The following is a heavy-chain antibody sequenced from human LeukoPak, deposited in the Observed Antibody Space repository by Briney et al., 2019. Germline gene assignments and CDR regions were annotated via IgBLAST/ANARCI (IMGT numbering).Heavy chain of an antibody. J-gene: IGHJ5*02. CDR3: ARWESYYDSSGTSQRLQNWFGP. D-gene: IGHD3-22*01. Sequence: SETLSLTCTVSGGSISSYYWSWIRHPPGKGLEWIGYIYYSGRTNYNPSLKSRVTISVDTSKNQFSLKLSSVTAADTAVYYCARWESYYDSSGTSQRLQNWFGPWGQGTLVTVSS. CDR2: IYYSGRT. V-gene: IGHV4-59*01. CDR1: GGSISSYY.